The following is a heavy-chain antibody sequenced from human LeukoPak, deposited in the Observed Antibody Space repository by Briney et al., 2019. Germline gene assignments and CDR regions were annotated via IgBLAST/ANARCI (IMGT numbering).Heavy chain of an antibody. CDR3: VLAAAGTTSDY. Sequence: PSETLSLTCAVSGYSISSGYYWGWIRQPPGKGLEGIGSIYHSGSTYYNPSLKSRVTISVDTSKNQFSLKLSSVTAADTAVYYCVLAAAGTTSDYWGQGTLVTVSS. D-gene: IGHD6-13*01. V-gene: IGHV4-38-2*01. CDR1: GYSISSGYY. J-gene: IGHJ4*02. CDR2: IYHSGST.